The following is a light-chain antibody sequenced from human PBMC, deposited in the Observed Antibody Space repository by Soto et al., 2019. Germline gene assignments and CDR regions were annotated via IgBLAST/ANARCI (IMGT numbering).Light chain of an antibody. V-gene: IGLV1-47*01. CDR2: RNN. CDR3: AAWDDSLSGGV. Sequence: QSVLTQPPSASGTPGQRVTISCSGSSSNIGSNYVYWYQQVPGTAPKLLIYRNNQRPSGVPDRFSGSKSGTSASLAISGLRSEDEADYYCAAWDDSLSGGVFGGGTQLTVL. J-gene: IGLJ7*01. CDR1: SSNIGSNY.